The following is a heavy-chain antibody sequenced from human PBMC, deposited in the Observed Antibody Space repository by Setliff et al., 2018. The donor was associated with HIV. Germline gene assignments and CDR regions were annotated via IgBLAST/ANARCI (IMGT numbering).Heavy chain of an antibody. D-gene: IGHD1-26*01. CDR3: ARNIEWEPYAFDI. J-gene: IGHJ3*02. CDR2: IYYSGST. V-gene: IGHV4-59*01. CDR1: GGSISSYY. Sequence: SETLSLTCTVSGGSISSYYWNWIRQPPGKGLEWSGYIYYSGSTNYNPSLKSRVTISVDTSKNQFSLKLTSVTAADTAVYYFARNIEWEPYAFDIWGQGTMVTVSS.